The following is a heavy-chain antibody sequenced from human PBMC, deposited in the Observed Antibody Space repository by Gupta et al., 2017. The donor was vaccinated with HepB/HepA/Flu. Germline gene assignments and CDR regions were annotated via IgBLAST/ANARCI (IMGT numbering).Heavy chain of an antibody. V-gene: IGHV4-30-2*01. CDR1: GGSISSGGYS. CDR3: ARVKNTAFPI. Sequence: QLQLQESGSGLVNPSQTLSLTFAVSGGSISSGGYSWSCIRPPPGKGREWIGYIYNSGSTYDNPSIKSRVSITGERAANQVSLQLRFVTGGETAGYYGARVKNTAFPIGGQGTIVNVYS. J-gene: IGHJ3*02. CDR2: IYNSGST. D-gene: IGHD2/OR15-2a*01.